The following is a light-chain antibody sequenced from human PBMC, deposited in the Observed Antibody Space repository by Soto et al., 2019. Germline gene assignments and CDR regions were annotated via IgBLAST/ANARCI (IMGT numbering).Light chain of an antibody. V-gene: IGKV3-15*01. CDR1: QSVSSN. CDR2: GAS. Sequence: IVVAQATATLSVGRGISKKKSCRASQSVSSNLAWFQHKPGQAPRLLIYGASTRATGIPARFSGSGSGTEFTLTISTLQSEDLAAYYCQQYAIWPQTFGQGTKVDIK. CDR3: QQYAIWPQT. J-gene: IGKJ1*01.